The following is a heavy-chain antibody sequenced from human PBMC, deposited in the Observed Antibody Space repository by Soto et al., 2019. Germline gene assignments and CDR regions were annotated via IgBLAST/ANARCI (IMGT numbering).Heavy chain of an antibody. V-gene: IGHV3-23*01. J-gene: IGHJ4*02. CDR3: AKNRERYGSGRTTPRFDY. CDR1: GFTFSSYA. CDR2: ISGSGGST. Sequence: PGGSLRLSCAASGFTFSSYAMSWVRQAPGKRLEWVSAISGSGGSTYYADSVKGRFTISRDNSKNTLYLQMNSLRAEDTAVYYCAKNRERYGSGRTTPRFDYWGQGTLVTVSS. D-gene: IGHD3-10*01.